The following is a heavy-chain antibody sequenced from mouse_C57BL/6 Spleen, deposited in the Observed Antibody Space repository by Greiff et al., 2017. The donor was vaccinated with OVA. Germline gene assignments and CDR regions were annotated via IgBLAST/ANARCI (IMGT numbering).Heavy chain of an antibody. CDR3: ARCQMRGNYDY. J-gene: IGHJ2*01. CDR2: IYPGDGDT. CDR1: GYAFSSYW. D-gene: IGHD2-1*01. V-gene: IGHV1-80*01. Sequence: QVQLQQSGAELVKPGASVKISCKASGYAFSSYWMNWVKQRPGKGLEWIGQIYPGDGDTNYNGKFKGKATLTADKSSSTAYMQLSSLTSEDSAVYFCARCQMRGNYDYWGQGTTLTVSS.